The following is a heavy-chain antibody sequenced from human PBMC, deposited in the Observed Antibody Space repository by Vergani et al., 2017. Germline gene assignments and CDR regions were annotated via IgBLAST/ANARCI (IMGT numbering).Heavy chain of an antibody. CDR2: IYYSGST. J-gene: IGHJ2*01. Sequence: QVQLQESGPGLVKPSETLSLTCTVSGGPISSYYWSWIRQPPGKGLEWIGYIYYSGSTNYNPSLKSRVTISVDTSKNQFSLKLSSVTAADTAVYYCAGNGGYWCFDLWGRGTLVTVSS. CDR3: AGNGGYWCFDL. CDR1: GGPISSYY. V-gene: IGHV4-59*01. D-gene: IGHD3-10*01.